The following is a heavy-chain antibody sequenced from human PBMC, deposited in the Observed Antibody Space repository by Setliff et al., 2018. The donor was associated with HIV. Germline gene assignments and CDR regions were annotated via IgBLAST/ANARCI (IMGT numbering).Heavy chain of an antibody. V-gene: IGHV4-39*01. J-gene: IGHJ6*03. CDR2: IYYSGST. CDR3: ARGRTYYDFWSGQDYYYYMDV. CDR1: GGSISSSSYY. Sequence: PSETLSLTCTVSGGSISSSSYYWGWIRQPPGKGLEWIGNIYYSGSTYYNPSLKSRVSMSVDTSKNQFSLKLSSVTAADTAVYYCARGRTYYDFWSGQDYYYYMDVWGKGTTGTVS. D-gene: IGHD3-3*01.